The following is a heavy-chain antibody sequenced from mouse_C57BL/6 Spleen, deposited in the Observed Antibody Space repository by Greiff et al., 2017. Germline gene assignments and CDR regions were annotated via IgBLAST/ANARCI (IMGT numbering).Heavy chain of an antibody. J-gene: IGHJ1*03. CDR2: IYPGDGDT. D-gene: IGHD1-1*01. V-gene: IGHV1-82*01. Sequence: VQLQQSGPELVKPGASVKISCKASGYAFSSSWMNWVKQRPGKGLEWIGRIYPGDGDTNYNGKFKGKATLTADKSSSTAYMQLSSLTSEDSAVYFCARGDYYGRGYFDVWGTGTTVTVSS. CDR1: GYAFSSSW. CDR3: ARGDYYGRGYFDV.